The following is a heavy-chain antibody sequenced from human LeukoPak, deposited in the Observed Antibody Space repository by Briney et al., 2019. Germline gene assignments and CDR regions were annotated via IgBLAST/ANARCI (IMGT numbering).Heavy chain of an antibody. V-gene: IGHV3-13*01. CDR3: ARDYDSSGLYYFDY. Sequence: GGSLRLSCAASGFTFSSYDMHWVRQATGKGLEWVSAIGTAGDTYYPGSVKGRFTISRENAKNSLYLQMNSLRAGDTAVYYCARDYDSSGLYYFDYWGQGTLVTVSS. CDR1: GFTFSSYD. D-gene: IGHD3-22*01. CDR2: IGTAGDT. J-gene: IGHJ4*02.